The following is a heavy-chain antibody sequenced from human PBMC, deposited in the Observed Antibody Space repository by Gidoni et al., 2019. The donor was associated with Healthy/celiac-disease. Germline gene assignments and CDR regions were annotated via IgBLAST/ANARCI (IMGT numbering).Heavy chain of an antibody. Sequence: EVQLLESGGGLVQPGGSLSLSCAASGFTFSSYAMCWVRQAPGQGLEWVSAIRGSGCSTYYADSVKGRFTISRDNSKNTLYLQMNSLRAEYTAVYYCAKGTNGVPAARGSYYFDYWGQGTLVTVSS. CDR2: IRGSGCST. CDR1: GFTFSSYA. J-gene: IGHJ4*02. V-gene: IGHV3-23*01. CDR3: AKGTNGVPAARGSYYFDY. D-gene: IGHD2-2*01.